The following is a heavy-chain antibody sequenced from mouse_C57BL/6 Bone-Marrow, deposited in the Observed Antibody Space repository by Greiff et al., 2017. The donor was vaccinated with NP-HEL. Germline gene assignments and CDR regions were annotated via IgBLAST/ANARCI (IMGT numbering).Heavy chain of an antibody. V-gene: IGHV1-55*01. CDR1: GYTFTSYW. D-gene: IGHD1-1*01. J-gene: IGHJ2*01. Sequence: QVQLQQSGAELVKPGASVKMSCKASGYTFTSYWITWVKQRPGQGLEWIGDIYPGSGSTNYNEKFKSKAPLTVDTSSSTAYMQLSSLTSEDSAVYYCARWCYYYGFFDYWGKGTTLTVSS. CDR2: IYPGSGST. CDR3: ARWCYYYGFFDY.